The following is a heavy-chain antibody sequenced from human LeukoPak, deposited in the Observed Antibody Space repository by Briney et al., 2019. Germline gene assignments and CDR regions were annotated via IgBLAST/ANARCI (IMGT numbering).Heavy chain of an antibody. Sequence: ASVKVSCKASGYTFTGYYMHWVRQAPGQGLEWMGWINPNSGGTNYAQKFQGRVTMTRDTSISTAYMELSRLRSDDTAVYYCAGWVASYSISTQAFDIWGQGTMVTVSS. CDR2: INPNSGGT. D-gene: IGHD2-21*01. V-gene: IGHV1-2*02. CDR3: AGWVASYSISTQAFDI. J-gene: IGHJ3*02. CDR1: GYTFTGYY.